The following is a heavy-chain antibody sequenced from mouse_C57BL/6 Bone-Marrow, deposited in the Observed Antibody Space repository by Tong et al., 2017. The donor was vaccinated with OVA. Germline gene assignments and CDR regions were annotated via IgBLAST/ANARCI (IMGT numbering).Heavy chain of an antibody. D-gene: IGHD2-14*01. V-gene: IGHV5-17*01. J-gene: IGHJ4*01. Sequence: EVQLQESGGGLVKPGGSLKLSCAASGFTFSDYGMHWVRQAPEKGLEWVAYISSGSSTIYYADTVKGRFTISRDNAKNTLFLQMTSLRSEDTAMYYCARPSGTEDAMDYWGQGTSVTVSS. CDR2: ISSGSSTI. CDR1: GFTFSDYG. CDR3: ARPSGTEDAMDY.